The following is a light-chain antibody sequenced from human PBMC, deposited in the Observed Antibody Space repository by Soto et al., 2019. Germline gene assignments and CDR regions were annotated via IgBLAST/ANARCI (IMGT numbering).Light chain of an antibody. CDR2: EVR. CDR3: ASYMSNTHVV. V-gene: IGLV2-14*01. CDR1: ASDVGGYDS. J-gene: IGLJ2*01. Sequence: QSALTQPASVSGSPGQSITISCSGTASDVGGYDSVSWYQQNPGNAPKLIIFEVRYRPSGVSSRFSGSKSGNTASLTISGLQAEDEAEYYCASYMSNTHVVFGAGTKLTVL.